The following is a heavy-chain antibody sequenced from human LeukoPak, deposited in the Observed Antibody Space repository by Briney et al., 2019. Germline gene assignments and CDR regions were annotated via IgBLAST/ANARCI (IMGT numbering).Heavy chain of an antibody. Sequence: ASVKVSCKVSGYTLTELSMHWVRQAPGKGLEWMGGFDPEDGETIYAQKFQGRVTMTEDTSTDTAYMELSSLRSEDTAVYYCATAFYPRIGCSGGSCYSDYYYGMDVWGQGTTVTVSS. D-gene: IGHD2-15*01. CDR3: ATAFYPRIGCSGGSCYSDYYYGMDV. CDR2: FDPEDGET. J-gene: IGHJ6*02. CDR1: GYTLTELS. V-gene: IGHV1-24*01.